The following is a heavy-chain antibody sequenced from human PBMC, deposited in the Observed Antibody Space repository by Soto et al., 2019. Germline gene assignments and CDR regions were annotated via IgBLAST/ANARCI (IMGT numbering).Heavy chain of an antibody. CDR3: ARGVGWSGSYNPGY. D-gene: IGHD3-3*01. V-gene: IGHV3-33*01. J-gene: IGHJ4*02. CDR2: IWYDGSNK. CDR1: GFTFSSYG. Sequence: QVQLVESGGGVVQPGRSLRLSCAASGFTFSSYGMHWVRQAPGKGLEWVAVIWYDGSNKYYADSVKGRFTISRDNSKNTLYLQMNSLRAEDTAVYYCARGVGWSGSYNPGYWGQGTLVTVSS.